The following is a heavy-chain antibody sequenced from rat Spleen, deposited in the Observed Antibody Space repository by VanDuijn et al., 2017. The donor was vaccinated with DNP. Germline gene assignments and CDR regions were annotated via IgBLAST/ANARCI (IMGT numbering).Heavy chain of an antibody. CDR3: SRHAEGNYYDGSNWFAS. J-gene: IGHJ3*01. V-gene: IGHV5-7*01. CDR1: GFTFSGYY. Sequence: EVQLVESGGGLVQPGRSLKLSCAASGFTFSGYYMAWVRQAPTKGLECVSIISYDGNRIYYRDSVKGRFTISRDNAKSTLYLQMDSLRSEDTATYFCSRHAEGNYYDGSNWFASWGQGTLVTVSS. CDR2: ISYDGNRI. D-gene: IGHD1-12*02.